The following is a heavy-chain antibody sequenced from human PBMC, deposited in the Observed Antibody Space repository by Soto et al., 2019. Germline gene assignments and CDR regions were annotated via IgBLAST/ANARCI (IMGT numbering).Heavy chain of an antibody. V-gene: IGHV3-21*01. J-gene: IGHJ3*02. Sequence: GGSLRLSCAASGFTFSSYSMNWVRQAPGKGLEWVSSISSSSSYIYYADSVKGRFTISRDNAKNSLYLQMNSLRAEDTAVYYCARDKSSGWYDAFDIWGQGTMVTVSS. CDR1: GFTFSSYS. D-gene: IGHD6-19*01. CDR2: ISSSSSYI. CDR3: ARDKSSGWYDAFDI.